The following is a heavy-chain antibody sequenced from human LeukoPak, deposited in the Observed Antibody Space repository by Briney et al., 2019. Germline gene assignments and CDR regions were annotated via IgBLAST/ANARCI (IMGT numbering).Heavy chain of an antibody. Sequence: PGGSLRLSCAASGFTFSSHTVSWVRQAPGKGLEWVSGITGTGGSTYYADSVKGRFTISRDNSKNTLYLQMNRLRAEDTAVYYCAKDGAWVAAAGNFDYWGQGTLVTVSS. J-gene: IGHJ4*02. D-gene: IGHD6-13*01. CDR1: GFTFSSHT. V-gene: IGHV3-23*01. CDR3: AKDGAWVAAAGNFDY. CDR2: ITGTGGST.